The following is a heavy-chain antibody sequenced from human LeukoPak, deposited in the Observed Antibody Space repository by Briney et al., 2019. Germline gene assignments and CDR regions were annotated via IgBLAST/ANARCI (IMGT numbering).Heavy chain of an antibody. CDR1: GYTLTELS. J-gene: IGHJ3*02. V-gene: IGHV1-24*01. D-gene: IGHD3-16*02. CDR3: ARGWELSLSAFDI. CDR2: FDPEDGET. Sequence: ASVKVSCKVSGYTLTELSMHWVRQAPGKGLEWMGGFDPEDGETIYAQKFQGRVTITADESTSTAYMELSSLRSEDTAVYYCARGWELSLSAFDIWGQGTMVTVSS.